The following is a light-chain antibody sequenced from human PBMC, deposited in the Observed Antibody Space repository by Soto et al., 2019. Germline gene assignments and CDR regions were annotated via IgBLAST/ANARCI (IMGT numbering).Light chain of an antibody. CDR3: QQYNNWPHLT. V-gene: IGKV3-15*01. Sequence: EIVMMQSPAILSVSPGERATLSCRASQSVSSNLAWYQQKPGQAPRLLIYGASTRATGIPARFSGSGSGTEFTLTISSLQSEDFAVYYCQQYNNWPHLTFGGGTKVDIK. J-gene: IGKJ4*01. CDR2: GAS. CDR1: QSVSSN.